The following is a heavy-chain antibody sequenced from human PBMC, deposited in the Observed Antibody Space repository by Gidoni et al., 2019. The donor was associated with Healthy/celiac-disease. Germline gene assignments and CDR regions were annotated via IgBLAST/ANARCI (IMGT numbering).Heavy chain of an antibody. CDR3: VKDDLAYCGGDCYLNWFDP. V-gene: IGHV3-64D*06. J-gene: IGHJ5*02. D-gene: IGHD2-21*02. Sequence: EVQLVESGGGLVQPGGSLRLSCSASGFPFSSYAMHWVRQAPGKGLEYVSAISSNGGSTYYADSVKGRFTISRDNSKNTLYLQMSSLRAEDTAVYYCVKDDLAYCGGDCYLNWFDPWGQGTLVTVSS. CDR2: ISSNGGST. CDR1: GFPFSSYA.